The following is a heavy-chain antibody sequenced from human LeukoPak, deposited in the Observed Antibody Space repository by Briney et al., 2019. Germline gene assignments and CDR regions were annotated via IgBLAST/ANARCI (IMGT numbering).Heavy chain of an antibody. CDR3: AREAYCGGDCSIPDY. CDR2: IYYSGST. D-gene: IGHD2-21*02. V-gene: IGHV4-39*07. CDR1: GGSITSNSYY. J-gene: IGHJ4*02. Sequence: PSETLSLTCTVSGGSITSNSYYWGGIRQPPGKGLGGIGSIYYSGSTYYNPSLKSRVTISVDTSKNQFSLKLSSVTAADTAVYYCAREAYCGGDCSIPDYWGQGTLVTVSS.